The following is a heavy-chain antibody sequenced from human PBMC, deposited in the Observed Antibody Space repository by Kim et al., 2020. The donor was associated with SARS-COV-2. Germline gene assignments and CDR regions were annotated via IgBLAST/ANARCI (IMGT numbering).Heavy chain of an antibody. J-gene: IGHJ3*02. CDR2: ISSSGSTI. CDR1: GFTFSSYE. V-gene: IGHV3-48*03. CDR3: ASLKIRFLEWLRPGAGGLDAFDI. Sequence: GGSLRLSCAASGFTFSSYEMNWVRQAPGKGLEWVSYISSSGSTIYYADSVKGRFTISRDNAKNSLYLQMNSLRAEDTAVYYCASLKIRFLEWLRPGAGGLDAFDIWGQGTMVTVSS. D-gene: IGHD3-3*01.